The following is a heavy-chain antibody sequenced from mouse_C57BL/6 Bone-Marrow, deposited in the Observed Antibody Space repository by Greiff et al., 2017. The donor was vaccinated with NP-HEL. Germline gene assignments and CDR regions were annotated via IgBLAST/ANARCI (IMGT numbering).Heavy chain of an antibody. CDR2: IDPSDSYT. J-gene: IGHJ4*01. V-gene: IGHV1-69*01. Sequence: QQSCKASGYTFTSYWMHWVKQRPGQGLEWIGEIDPSDSYTNYNQKFKGKSTLTVDKSSSTAYMQLSSLTSEDSAVYYCAREGAYYAMDYWGQGTSVTVSS. CDR3: AREGAYYAMDY. CDR1: GYTFTSYW.